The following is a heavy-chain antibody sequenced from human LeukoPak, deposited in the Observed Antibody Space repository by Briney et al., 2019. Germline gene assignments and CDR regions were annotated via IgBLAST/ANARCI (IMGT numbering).Heavy chain of an antibody. CDR3: ARGGQYDKDSSGYWYFDY. V-gene: IGHV3-43D*03. CDR1: GFTFDDYA. J-gene: IGHJ4*02. D-gene: IGHD3-22*01. CDR2: ISWDGGST. Sequence: GGSLRLSCAASGFTFDDYAMHWVRQAPGKGLEWVSLISWDGGSTYYADSVKGRFTISRDNSKNSLYLQMNSLRAEDTALYYCARGGQYDKDSSGYWYFDYWGQGTLVTVSS.